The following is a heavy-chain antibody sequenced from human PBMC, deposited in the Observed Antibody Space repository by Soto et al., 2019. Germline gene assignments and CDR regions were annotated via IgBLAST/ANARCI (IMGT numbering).Heavy chain of an antibody. CDR1: GGSFSDYY. D-gene: IGHD3-9*01. CDR3: ARGRMSYDTSSYYSLRNWFEP. CDR2: INHSGNT. J-gene: IGHJ5*02. Sequence: QVQLQQWGAGLLKPSETLSLTCAVYGGSFSDYYWSWIRQSPGKGLEWIGEINHSGNTNYNPSLKTRVSMSVDTPTSQSSLNLNSVTAADTAVYYCARGRMSYDTSSYYSLRNWFEPWGQGTLVTVSS. V-gene: IGHV4-34*02.